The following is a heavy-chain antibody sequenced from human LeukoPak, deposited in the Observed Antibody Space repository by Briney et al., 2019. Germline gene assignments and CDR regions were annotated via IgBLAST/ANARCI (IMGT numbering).Heavy chain of an antibody. J-gene: IGHJ4*02. CDR1: GGSISGYY. CDR3: ARDMGSSGLDF. D-gene: IGHD3-22*01. CDR2: IFSRGTT. V-gene: IGHV4-4*07. Sequence: SETLSLTCTISGGSISGYYWSWIRQPAGKGLEWIGRIFSRGTTNYNPSPKSRVTMSVDTSKNQFSLKLSSVTAADTAVYYCARDMGSSGLDFWGQGTLVTVSS.